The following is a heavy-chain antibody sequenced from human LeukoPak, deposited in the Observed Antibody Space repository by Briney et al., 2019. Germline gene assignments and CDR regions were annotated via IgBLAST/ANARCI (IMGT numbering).Heavy chain of an antibody. CDR3: TRDEKQSYFDTTAYWTLFDY. J-gene: IGHJ4*02. D-gene: IGHD3-22*01. Sequence: GGSLRLSCTGSGFTLGDYALSWVRQAPGKGLEWIGSIRSDAYGGSTQYAASVTGRFTISRDDSDNIVYLQMNSLQTDDTAVYYCTRDEKQSYFDTTAYWTLFDYWGRGTLVTVSS. CDR2: IRSDAYGGST. CDR1: GFTLGDYA. V-gene: IGHV3-49*04.